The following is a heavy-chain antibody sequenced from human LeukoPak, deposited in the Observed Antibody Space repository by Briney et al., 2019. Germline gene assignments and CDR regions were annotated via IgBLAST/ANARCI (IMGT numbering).Heavy chain of an antibody. CDR2: INSDGTST. CDR1: GFTFSSHW. J-gene: IGHJ5*02. CDR3: ARDGSSLSNWLDP. D-gene: IGHD6-13*01. Sequence: PGGSLRLSCAASGFTFSSHWMHWVRQAPGKGLIWVSRINSDGTSTSYADSVKGRFTISRDNAKNTLYLQMNSLRAEDTAVYCCARDGSSLSNWLDPWGQGTLVTVSS. V-gene: IGHV3-74*01.